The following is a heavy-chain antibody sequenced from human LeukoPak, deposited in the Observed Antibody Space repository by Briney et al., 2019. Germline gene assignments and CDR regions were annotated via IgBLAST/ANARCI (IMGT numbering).Heavy chain of an antibody. J-gene: IGHJ5*02. CDR2: IIPILGIA. Sequence: ASVKVSCKASGGTFSSYAISWVRQAPGQGLEWMGRIIPILGIANYAQKFQGRVTITADKSTSTAYMELSSLRSEDTAVYYCAREVWHYELRFRQSYQKNWFDPWGQGTLVTVSS. CDR1: GGTFSSYA. V-gene: IGHV1-69*04. CDR3: AREVWHYELRFRQSYQKNWFDP. D-gene: IGHD3-3*01.